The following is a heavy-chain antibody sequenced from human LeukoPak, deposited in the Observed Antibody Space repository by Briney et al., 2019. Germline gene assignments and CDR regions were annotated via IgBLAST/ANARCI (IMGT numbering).Heavy chain of an antibody. Sequence: TGGSLRLSCSASGFTFSSYAMHCVRQAPGKGLEYVSAISSNGGSTYYADSVKGRFTISRDNFKNTLYLQMSSLRTEDTAVYYCVKDPTVAGFDYWGQGTLVTVSS. V-gene: IGHV3-64D*09. D-gene: IGHD6-19*01. CDR2: ISSNGGST. J-gene: IGHJ4*02. CDR3: VKDPTVAGFDY. CDR1: GFTFSSYA.